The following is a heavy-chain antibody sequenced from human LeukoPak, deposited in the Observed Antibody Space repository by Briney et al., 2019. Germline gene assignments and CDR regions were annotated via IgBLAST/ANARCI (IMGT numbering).Heavy chain of an antibody. CDR3: ARGTSSDRLLWFGELLYYFDY. Sequence: PSETLSLTCTVSGGSISSSSYYWGWIRQPPGKGLEWIGSIYYSGSTYYNPSLKSRVTISVDTSKNQFSLKLSSVTAADTAVYYCARGTSSDRLLWFGELLYYFDYWGQGTLVTVSS. CDR2: IYYSGST. D-gene: IGHD3-10*01. CDR1: GGSISSSSYY. J-gene: IGHJ4*02. V-gene: IGHV4-39*01.